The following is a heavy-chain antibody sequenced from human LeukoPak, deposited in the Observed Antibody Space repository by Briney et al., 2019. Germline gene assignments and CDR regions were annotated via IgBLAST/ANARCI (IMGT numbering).Heavy chain of an antibody. D-gene: IGHD6-13*01. V-gene: IGHV1-69*05. CDR1: GGTFSSYA. CDR3: ARGAAGTRTNWFDP. CDR2: IISIFGTA. J-gene: IGHJ5*02. Sequence: SVKVSCKASGGTFSSYAISWVRQAPGQGLEWMGRIISIFGTANYAQKFQGRVTITTDESTSTAYMELSSLRSEDTAVYYCARGAAGTRTNWFDPWGQGTLVTVSS.